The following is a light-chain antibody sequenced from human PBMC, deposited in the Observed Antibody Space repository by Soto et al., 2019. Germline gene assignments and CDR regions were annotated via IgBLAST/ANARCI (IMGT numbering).Light chain of an antibody. Sequence: QSVLTQPASVSGSPGQSITISCTGTSSDIGAYNYVSWYQHHPGKAPKLIIYEVNNRPSGVSNRFSGSKSGNTASLTISGLQAEDEADYYCSSYTASRIYVFGTGTKLTVL. V-gene: IGLV2-14*01. J-gene: IGLJ1*01. CDR3: SSYTASRIYV. CDR2: EVN. CDR1: SSDIGAYNY.